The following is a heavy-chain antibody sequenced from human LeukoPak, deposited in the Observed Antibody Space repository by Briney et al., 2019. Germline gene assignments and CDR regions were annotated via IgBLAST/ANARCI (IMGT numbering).Heavy chain of an antibody. V-gene: IGHV3-33*01. D-gene: IGHD1-26*01. J-gene: IGHJ4*02. Sequence: GGSLRLSCAASGFTLSSHGMHWVRQAPGKGLEWVAGMWYDGSKEDYADSVKGRFTISRDMSKNTLNLQKNSLRVEDTAMFYCARDLSFGSLDFRGQGTLVTVSS. CDR2: MWYDGSKE. CDR1: GFTLSSHG. CDR3: ARDLSFGSLDF.